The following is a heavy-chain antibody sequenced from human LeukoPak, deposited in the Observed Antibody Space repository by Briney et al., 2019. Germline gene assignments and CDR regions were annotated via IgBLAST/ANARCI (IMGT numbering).Heavy chain of an antibody. CDR1: GFTFSSYA. CDR3: AKGANYYGSGSYHDY. D-gene: IGHD3-10*01. V-gene: IGHV3-30*02. Sequence: GGSLRLSCAASGFTFSSYAMSWVRQAPGKGLNWVSFIRFDGSNKYYADSVKGRFTISRDNSKNTLYLQMNSLRAEDTAVYYCAKGANYYGSGSYHDYWGQGTLVTVSS. J-gene: IGHJ4*02. CDR2: IRFDGSNK.